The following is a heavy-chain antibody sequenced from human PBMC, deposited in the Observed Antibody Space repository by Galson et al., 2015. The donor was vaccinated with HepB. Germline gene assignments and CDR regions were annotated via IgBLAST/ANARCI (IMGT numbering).Heavy chain of an antibody. CDR3: ARDPSIAAPGWFDP. CDR2: TYYRSKWYN. V-gene: IGHV6-1*01. D-gene: IGHD6-6*01. J-gene: IGHJ5*02. CDR1: GDSVSSNSAA. Sequence: CAISGDSVSSNSAAWNWIRQSPSRGLEWLGRTYYRSKWYNDYAVSVKSRITINPDTSKNQFSLQLNSATPEDTAVYYCARDPSIAAPGWFDPWGQGTLVTVSS.